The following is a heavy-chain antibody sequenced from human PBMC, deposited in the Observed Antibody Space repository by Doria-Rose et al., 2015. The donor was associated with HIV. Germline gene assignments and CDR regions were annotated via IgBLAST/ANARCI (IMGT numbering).Heavy chain of an antibody. CDR2: ILSDDER. V-gene: IGHV2-26*01. D-gene: IGHD6-13*01. Sequence: ESGPVLVKPTETLTLTCTVSGVSLSSPGMGVSWIRQPPGKALEWLAHILSDDERSYKTSLTSRLTISRGTSKSQVVLTMTDMDPVDTATYYCARIKSSRWYHKYYFDFWGQGTLVIVSA. CDR3: ARIKSSRWYHKYYFDF. J-gene: IGHJ4*02. CDR1: GVSLSSPGMG.